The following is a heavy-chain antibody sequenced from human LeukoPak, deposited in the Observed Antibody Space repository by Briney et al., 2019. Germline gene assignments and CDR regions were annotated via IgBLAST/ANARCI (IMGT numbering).Heavy chain of an antibody. V-gene: IGHV3-21*01. CDR2: ISSSGSYI. CDR1: GFTFSSYS. Sequence: GGSLRLSCAASGFTFSSYSMNWVRQAPGKGLEWVSSISSSGSYIYYTDSVKGRFTISRDNAKNSLYLQINSLRAEDTAVYYCARDPTVVTLGGYFDSWGQGTLVTVSS. D-gene: IGHD4-23*01. J-gene: IGHJ4*02. CDR3: ARDPTVVTLGGYFDS.